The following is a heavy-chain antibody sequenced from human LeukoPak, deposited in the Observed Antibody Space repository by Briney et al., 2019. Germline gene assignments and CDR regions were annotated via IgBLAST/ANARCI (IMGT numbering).Heavy chain of an antibody. Sequence: ASVKVSCKASGYTFTSYGISWVRQAPGQGLEWMGWISAYNGNTNYAQKLQGRVTMTTDTSTSTAYMELRSLRSDDTAVYYCARGPRIYCSGGSCYPYYYYGMDVWGQGTTVTVSS. D-gene: IGHD2-15*01. CDR3: ARGPRIYCSGGSCYPYYYYGMDV. V-gene: IGHV1-18*01. CDR1: GYTFTSYG. CDR2: ISAYNGNT. J-gene: IGHJ6*02.